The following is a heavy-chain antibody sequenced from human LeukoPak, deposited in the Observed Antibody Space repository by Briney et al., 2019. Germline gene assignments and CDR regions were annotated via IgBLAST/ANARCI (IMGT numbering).Heavy chain of an antibody. D-gene: IGHD6-19*01. Sequence: GGPLRLSCAASGFTFSSYWMTWVRQAPGKGLEWVANIKQDGSEAYYVDSVKGRFTVSRDNAKNSLYLQLNSLGAEDTAVYYCARYGNGAWLAHYSFDIWGQGTMVTVSA. CDR3: ARYGNGAWLAHYSFDI. V-gene: IGHV3-7*01. CDR2: IKQDGSEA. J-gene: IGHJ3*02. CDR1: GFTFSSYW.